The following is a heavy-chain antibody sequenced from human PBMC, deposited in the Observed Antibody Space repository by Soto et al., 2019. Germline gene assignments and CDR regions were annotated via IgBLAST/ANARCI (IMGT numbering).Heavy chain of an antibody. J-gene: IGHJ5*02. CDR3: ARDFEKSAIGP. Sequence: SETLSLTCSVYGGSITSADSYWFWIRQHPGKGLEWIGYIAYSGDTYFNPSLRSRLSISSDTDKNQFSLKQSSVTAADTAFYYCARDFEKSAIGPWGQGTLVTVSS. CDR2: IAYSGDT. D-gene: IGHD3-9*01. V-gene: IGHV4-31*03. CDR1: GGSITSADSY.